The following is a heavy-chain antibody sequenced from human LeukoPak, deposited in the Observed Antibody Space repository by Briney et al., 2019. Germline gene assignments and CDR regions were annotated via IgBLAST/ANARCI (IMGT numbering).Heavy chain of an antibody. V-gene: IGHV4-4*09. J-gene: IGHJ5*02. CDR3: AGKYGDLNWFDP. Sequence: SEILSLTCTVPGASISSYYWSWIRQPPGKGLGWIGYIYSSGSTNYNPSLYSRVSISVGPSKNQFSLKLSSVTAADTAVYYCAGKYGDLNWFDPWGQGTLVTVSS. CDR1: GASISSYY. CDR2: IYSSGST. D-gene: IGHD2-21*02.